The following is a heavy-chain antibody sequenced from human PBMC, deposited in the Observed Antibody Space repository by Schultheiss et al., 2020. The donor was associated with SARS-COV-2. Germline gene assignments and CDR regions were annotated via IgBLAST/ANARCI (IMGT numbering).Heavy chain of an antibody. Sequence: SVKVSCKASGGTFSSYTISWVRQAPGQGLEWMGRIIPILGIANYAQKFQGRVTITADKSTSTAYMELSSLRSEDTAVYYCARGLGLMVVAAKELDPWGQGTLVTVSS. J-gene: IGHJ5*02. CDR3: ARGLGLMVVAAKELDP. CDR1: GGTFSSYT. CDR2: IIPILGIA. D-gene: IGHD2-15*01. V-gene: IGHV1-69*02.